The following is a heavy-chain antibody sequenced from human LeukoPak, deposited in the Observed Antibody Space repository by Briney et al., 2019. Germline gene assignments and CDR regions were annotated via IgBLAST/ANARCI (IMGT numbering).Heavy chain of an antibody. CDR2: IKQDGSEK. V-gene: IGHV3-7*01. J-gene: IGHJ4*02. CDR1: GLTFVTYG. Sequence: GGSWRLSWEAFGLTFVTYGLSWFGQVPGKGLGWVANIKQDGSEKYYVDSVKGRFTISRDNAKNSLYLQMNSLRAEDTAVYYCARFPGIAVADLHFDYWGQGTLVTVSS. CDR3: ARFPGIAVADLHFDY. D-gene: IGHD6-19*01.